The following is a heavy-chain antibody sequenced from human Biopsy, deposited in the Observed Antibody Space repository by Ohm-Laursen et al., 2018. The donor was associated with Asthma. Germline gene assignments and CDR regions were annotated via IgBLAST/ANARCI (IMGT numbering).Heavy chain of an antibody. CDR3: ARQSGQDYGDSSGFDI. J-gene: IGHJ3*02. V-gene: IGHV3-30*03. D-gene: IGHD3-22*01. CDR1: GFVFSQCG. CDR2: VSSDGHNK. Sequence: SLRLSCAASGFVFSQCGMHWVRQGPGKGLEWVALVSSDGHNKYYEDSVKGRFTISRDNSRNRLYLQINRLAVEDSAVYFCARQSGQDYGDSSGFDIWGQGTKVAVSS.